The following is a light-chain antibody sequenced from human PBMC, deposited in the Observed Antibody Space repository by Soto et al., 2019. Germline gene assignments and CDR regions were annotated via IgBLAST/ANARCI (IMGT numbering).Light chain of an antibody. V-gene: IGKV1-6*01. CDR2: AAS. CDR3: LQDINYPWT. Sequence: IQMTQSPSSLSASVGDRVTITCRASQSISSYLNWYQQKPGKAPKVLIYAASNLQSGVPPRFSGSGSGTDFTLAISSLQPEDSATYYCLQDINYPWTFGQGTKVDIK. J-gene: IGKJ1*01. CDR1: QSISSY.